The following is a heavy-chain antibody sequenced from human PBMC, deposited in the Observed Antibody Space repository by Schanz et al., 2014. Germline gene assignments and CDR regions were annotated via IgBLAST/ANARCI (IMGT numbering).Heavy chain of an antibody. D-gene: IGHD6-19*01. J-gene: IGHJ4*02. CDR1: GFTFSRYW. V-gene: IGHV3-74*01. Sequence: EVQLVESGGGLVQPGGSLRLSCAASGFTFSRYWMQWVRQAPGKGLVWVSRIYMDGSGRDYGDSVKGRFTVSRDNAKNTLYLQMDSLRAEDTAVYYCVRDKKGFVAVAGRAPFDYWGQGTLVTVSS. CDR3: VRDKKGFVAVAGRAPFDY. CDR2: IYMDGSGR.